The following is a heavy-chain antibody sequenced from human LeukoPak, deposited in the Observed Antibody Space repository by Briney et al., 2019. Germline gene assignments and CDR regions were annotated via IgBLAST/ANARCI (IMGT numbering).Heavy chain of an antibody. Sequence: SETLSLTCTVSGGSISSYYWSWIRQPAGKGLEWIGRIYTSGSTNYNPSLKSRVTMSVDTSKNQFSLKLSSVTAADTAVYYCARVGYEDGDNYVWFDPWGKGTLVTVSS. V-gene: IGHV4-4*07. D-gene: IGHD5-24*01. J-gene: IGHJ5*02. CDR3: ARVGYEDGDNYVWFDP. CDR1: GGSISSYY. CDR2: IYTSGST.